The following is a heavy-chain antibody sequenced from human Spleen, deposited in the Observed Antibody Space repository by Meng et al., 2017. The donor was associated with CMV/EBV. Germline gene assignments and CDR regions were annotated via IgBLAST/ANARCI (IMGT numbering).Heavy chain of an antibody. CDR1: GFLFSSYA. Sequence: GESLKISCAASGFLFSSYAIHWVRQAPGKGLEWMAVISSDGNIRYYADSVKGRFTISRDNSNNMVYLQMNSLRAEDTAVYYCAKGGGYCSSTSCYVDYWGQGTLVTVSS. CDR2: ISSDGNIR. J-gene: IGHJ4*02. CDR3: AKGGGYCSSTSCYVDY. V-gene: IGHV3-30-3*01. D-gene: IGHD2-2*01.